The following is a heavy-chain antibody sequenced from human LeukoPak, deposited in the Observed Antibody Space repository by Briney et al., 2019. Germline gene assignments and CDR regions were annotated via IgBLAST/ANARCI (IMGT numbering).Heavy chain of an antibody. CDR1: GFTFSSYW. V-gene: IGHV3-74*01. Sequence: GGSLRLSCVASGFTFSSYWMHWVRHAPGKGLVWVSRIESDGSSTSYADSVKGRFTISRDNAKNTLSLQMSSLRAEDTAVYYFARGFGPGSSLPFDYWGQGTLVTASS. J-gene: IGHJ4*02. D-gene: IGHD3-10*01. CDR3: ARGFGPGSSLPFDY. CDR2: IESDGSST.